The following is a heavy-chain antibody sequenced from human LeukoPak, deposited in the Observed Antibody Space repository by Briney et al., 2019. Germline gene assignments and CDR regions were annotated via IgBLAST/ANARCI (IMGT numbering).Heavy chain of an antibody. CDR2: IRAYNGNT. J-gene: IGHJ4*02. D-gene: IGHD3-16*02. CDR3: ARALAYYDYVWGSYRYTYFDY. CDR1: GYTFTSYG. V-gene: IGHV1-18*01. Sequence: ASVKVSCKASGYTFTSYGISWVRQAPGQGLEWMGWIRAYNGNTNYAQKLQGRVTMTTDTSTSTAYMELRSLRSDDTAVYYCARALAYYDYVWGSYRYTYFDYWGQGTLVTVSS.